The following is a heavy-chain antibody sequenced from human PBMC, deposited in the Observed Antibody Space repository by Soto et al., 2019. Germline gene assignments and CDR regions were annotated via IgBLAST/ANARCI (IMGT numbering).Heavy chain of an antibody. D-gene: IGHD2-2*01. CDR2: IRSSDNTR. CDR3: SRGNALYDY. J-gene: IGHJ4*02. V-gene: IGHV3-11*01. Sequence: QVQLVESGGGLVKPGGSLRLSCAASGFRFSDYYMSWILQAPGKGLEWVSYIRSSDNTRYYADSVKGRFTISRDNAKNSLFLQINSLRAEDTAVYYCSRGNALYDYWGQGILVTVSS. CDR1: GFRFSDYY.